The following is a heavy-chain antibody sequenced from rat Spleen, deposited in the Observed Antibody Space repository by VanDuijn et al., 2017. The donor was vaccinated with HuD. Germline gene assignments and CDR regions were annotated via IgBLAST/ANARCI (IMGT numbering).Heavy chain of an antibody. D-gene: IGHD1-5*01. CDR3: AREYRYNFDY. J-gene: IGHJ2*01. V-gene: IGHV5-29*01. CDR2: IRHDGRNT. Sequence: EVQLVESDGGLVQPGRSLELSCAASGFTFSDYYMAWVRQAPTKGLEWVATIRHDGRNTYYRDSGKGRFTISRDNAKSTLYLQMDSLRSEDTATYYCAREYRYNFDYWGQGVMVTVSS. CDR1: GFTFSDYY.